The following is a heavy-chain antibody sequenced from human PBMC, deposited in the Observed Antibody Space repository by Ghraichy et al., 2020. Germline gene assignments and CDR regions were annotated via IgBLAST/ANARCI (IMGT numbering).Heavy chain of an antibody. J-gene: IGHJ4*02. CDR1: GFTFSSYG. CDR2: IWYDGSNK. CDR3: ARGLWFGEFAYYFDY. V-gene: IGHV3-33*01. D-gene: IGHD3-10*01. Sequence: GSLRLSCAASGFTFSSYGMHWVRQAPGKGLEWVAVIWYDGSNKYYADSVKGRFTISRDNSKNTLYLQMNSLRAEDTAVYYCARGLWFGEFAYYFDYWGQGTLVTVSS.